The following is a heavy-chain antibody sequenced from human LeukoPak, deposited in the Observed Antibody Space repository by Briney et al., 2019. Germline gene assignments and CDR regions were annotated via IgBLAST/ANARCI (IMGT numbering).Heavy chain of an antibody. V-gene: IGHV4-39*01. CDR3: ARPDDYGDYWYFDL. Sequence: SETLSLTCTVSGGSISSSSYYWGWIRQPPGKGLEWIGSIYYSGSTYYNPSLKSRVTISVDTSKNQFSLKLSSVTAADTAVYYCARPDDYGDYWYFDLWGRGTLVTVSS. J-gene: IGHJ2*01. CDR2: IYYSGST. CDR1: GGSISSSSYY. D-gene: IGHD4-17*01.